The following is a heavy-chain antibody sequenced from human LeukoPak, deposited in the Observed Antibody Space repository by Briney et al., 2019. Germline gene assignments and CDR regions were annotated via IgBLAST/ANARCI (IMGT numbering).Heavy chain of an antibody. J-gene: IGHJ4*02. Sequence: SETLSLTCAVYGGSFSGYYWSWIRQPPGKGLEWIGEINHSGSTNYNPSLKGRVTISVDTSKNQFSLKLSSVTAADTAVYYCAREVDTAMVALRFDYWGQGTLVTVSS. CDR2: INHSGST. CDR3: AREVDTAMVALRFDY. D-gene: IGHD5-18*01. V-gene: IGHV4-34*01. CDR1: GGSFSGYY.